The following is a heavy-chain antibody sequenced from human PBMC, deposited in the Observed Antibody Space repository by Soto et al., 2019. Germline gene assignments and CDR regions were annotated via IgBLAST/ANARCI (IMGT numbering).Heavy chain of an antibody. CDR2: IYSGGST. D-gene: IGHD3-16*01. Sequence: PGGSLRLSCAASGFTVSSNYMSWVRQAPGKGLEWVSVIYSGGSTYYADSVKGRFTISRDDSKNTLYLQMTSLSAEDTAMYYCARDGDVNTGFGKDYWGQGTLVTVSS. J-gene: IGHJ4*02. CDR1: GFTVSSNY. CDR3: ARDGDVNTGFGKDY. V-gene: IGHV3-53*01.